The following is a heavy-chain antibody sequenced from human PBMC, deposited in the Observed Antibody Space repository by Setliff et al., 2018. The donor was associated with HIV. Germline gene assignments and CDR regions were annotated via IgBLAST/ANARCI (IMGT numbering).Heavy chain of an antibody. CDR2: TNPGGGNT. V-gene: IGHV1-46*01. CDR1: GYTFTNFY. CDR3: ARGQASNDYGVSF. D-gene: IGHD4-17*01. Sequence: ASVKVSCKASGYTFTNFYMHWVRQAPGQGLEWMGITNPGGGNTRYAQRFQGRVSMTRDTSTSTVYMELSSLRSEDTAVYYCARGQASNDYGVSFWGQGTMVTVS. J-gene: IGHJ3*01.